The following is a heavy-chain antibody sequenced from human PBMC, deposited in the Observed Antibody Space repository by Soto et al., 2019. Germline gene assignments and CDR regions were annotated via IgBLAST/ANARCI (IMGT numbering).Heavy chain of an antibody. CDR1: GYTFTSYY. D-gene: IGHD3-3*01. V-gene: IGHV1-46*01. Sequence: ASVEVSCKASGYTFTSYYMHWVRQAPGQGLEWMGMINPSGGSTTYAQKFQGRVTMTRDTSTSTVYMELSSLRSEDTAVYYCAIMGVVIVDYFDYWGQGTLVTVS. CDR3: AIMGVVIVDYFDY. J-gene: IGHJ4*02. CDR2: INPSGGST.